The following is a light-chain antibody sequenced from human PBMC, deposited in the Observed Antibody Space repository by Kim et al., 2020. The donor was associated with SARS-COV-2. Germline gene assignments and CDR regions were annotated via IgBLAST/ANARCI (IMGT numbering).Light chain of an antibody. V-gene: IGKV3-15*01. CDR3: QQYNNWPRT. CDR2: GAS. J-gene: IGKJ2*01. Sequence: EIVMTQSPATLSVSPGERATLSCRASQSVSSNLAWYQQKPGQAPRLLIYGASTRATGIPARFSGSGSGTEFTLTTSSLQYEDFAVYYCQQYNNWPRTFGQGTKLEI. CDR1: QSVSSN.